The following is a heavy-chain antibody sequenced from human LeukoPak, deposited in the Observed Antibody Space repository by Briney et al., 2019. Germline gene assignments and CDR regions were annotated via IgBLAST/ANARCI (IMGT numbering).Heavy chain of an antibody. CDR3: AKDGGLWVSAHWGDS. CDR2: ITTGDGNT. J-gene: IGHJ4*02. D-gene: IGHD7-27*01. Sequence: GGSLRLSCTASGFTFSSYTMTWVRQAPGKGLKWVSTITTGDGNTYYADSVKGRFTVSRDDSKNTLYLQMNRLRAEDTAVYYCAKDGGLWVSAHWGDSWGRGTLVTASS. V-gene: IGHV3-23*01. CDR1: GFTFSSYT.